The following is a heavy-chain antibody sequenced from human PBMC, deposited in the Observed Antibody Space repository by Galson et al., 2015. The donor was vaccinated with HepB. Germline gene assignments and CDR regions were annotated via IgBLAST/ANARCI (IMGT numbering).Heavy chain of an antibody. D-gene: IGHD3-3*01. CDR1: RFTFSDYY. Sequence: SLRLSCAASRFTFSDYYMSWIRQAPGKGLEWVAVISYDGSNKYYADSVKGRFTISRDNSKNTLYLQMNSLRAEDTAVYYCAKGGLRFLEWLPTYVDYWGQGTLVTVSS. V-gene: IGHV3-30*18. J-gene: IGHJ4*02. CDR3: AKGGLRFLEWLPTYVDY. CDR2: ISYDGSNK.